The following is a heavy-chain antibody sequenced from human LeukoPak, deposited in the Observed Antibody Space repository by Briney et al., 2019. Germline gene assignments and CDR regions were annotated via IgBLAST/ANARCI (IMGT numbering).Heavy chain of an antibody. V-gene: IGHV4-39*01. Sequence: SETLSLTCTVSSASINSSPYFWAWIRQSPGKGLEWIGSFSYSGTTYYNPSLKSRVTISVDTSKNQFSLKLNSVTAADTAVFYCAANSADYNTLGSSYKVWGQGTLVTVSS. CDR2: FSYSGTT. J-gene: IGHJ4*02. CDR1: SASINSSPYF. D-gene: IGHD3-10*01. CDR3: AANSADYNTLGSSYKV.